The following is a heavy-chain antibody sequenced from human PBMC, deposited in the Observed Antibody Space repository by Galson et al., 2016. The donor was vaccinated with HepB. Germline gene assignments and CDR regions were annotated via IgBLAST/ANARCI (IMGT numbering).Heavy chain of an antibody. CDR1: GFTFSSHG. V-gene: IGHV3-33*01. J-gene: IGHJ6*02. Sequence: SLRLSCAASGFTFSSHGMHWVRQAPGKGLEWVAVIWYDGSNKYYADSVKGRFTLSRDNSKNTLYLEMNSLRGEDTAVYYCAREQRFNYGRDVWGQGTTVTVSS. CDR2: IWYDGSNK. CDR3: AREQRFNYGRDV.